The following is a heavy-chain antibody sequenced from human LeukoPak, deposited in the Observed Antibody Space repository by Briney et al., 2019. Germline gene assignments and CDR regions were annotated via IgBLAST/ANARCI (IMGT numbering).Heavy chain of an antibody. V-gene: IGHV3-21*01. CDR2: ISSSSSYI. J-gene: IGHJ4*02. CDR3: ARAWIVPAAMPHDY. D-gene: IGHD2-2*01. Sequence: GSLRLSCAASGFTFSSYSMNWVRQAPGKGLEWVSSISSSSSYIYYADSVKGRFTISRDNAKNSLYLQMNSLRAEDTAVYYCARAWIVPAAMPHDYWGQGTLVTVSS. CDR1: GFTFSSYS.